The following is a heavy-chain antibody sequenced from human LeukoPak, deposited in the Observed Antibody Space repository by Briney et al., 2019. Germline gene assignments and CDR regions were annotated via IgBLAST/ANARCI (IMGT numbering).Heavy chain of an antibody. J-gene: IGHJ4*02. CDR2: ISSSSSYI. CDR1: GFTFSSCS. D-gene: IGHD5-18*01. Sequence: GGSLRLSCAASGFTFSSCSMNWVRQAPGKGLEWVSSISSSSSYIYYADSVKGRFTISRDNAKNSLYLQMNSLRAEDTAVYYCARDEVGYSYALDYWGQGTLVTVSS. V-gene: IGHV3-21*01. CDR3: ARDEVGYSYALDY.